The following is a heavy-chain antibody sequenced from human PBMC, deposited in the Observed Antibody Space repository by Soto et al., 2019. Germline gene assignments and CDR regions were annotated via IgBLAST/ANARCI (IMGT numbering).Heavy chain of an antibody. CDR3: ARPEGYCSSTSCPTHAFDI. CDR2: IYPGDSDT. J-gene: IGHJ3*02. Sequence: GESLKISCKGSGYSFTSYWIGWVRQMPGKGLEWMGIIYPGDSDTRYSPSFQGQVTISADKSTSTAYLQWSSLKASDTAMYYCARPEGYCSSTSCPTHAFDIWGQGTMVTVSS. V-gene: IGHV5-51*01. D-gene: IGHD2-2*01. CDR1: GYSFTSYW.